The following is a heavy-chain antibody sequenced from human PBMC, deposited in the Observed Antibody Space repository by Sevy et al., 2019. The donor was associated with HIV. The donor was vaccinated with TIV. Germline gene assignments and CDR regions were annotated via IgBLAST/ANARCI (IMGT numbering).Heavy chain of an antibody. D-gene: IGHD2-2*01. J-gene: IGHJ5*02. V-gene: IGHV3-7*01. CDR2: IKQDGSEK. Sequence: GGSLRLSCAASGFTFSSYWMTWVRQAPGKGLEWVADIKQDGSEKYYVDSVKGRFTISRDNSKNSLYLQMNSLRAEDTAVYYCVKSKLVPAAWFDPWGQGTLVTVSS. CDR1: GFTFSSYW. CDR3: VKSKLVPAAWFDP.